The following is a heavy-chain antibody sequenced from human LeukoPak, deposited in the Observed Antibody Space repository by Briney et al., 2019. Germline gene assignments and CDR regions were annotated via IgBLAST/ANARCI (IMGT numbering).Heavy chain of an antibody. Sequence: GGSLRLSCAASGFTFSSYWMSWVRQAPGKGLVWVSRINSDGSSTSYADSVKGRFTISRDNAKNTLYLQMNSLRAEDTAVYYCAKLPNSMVATEDFDYWGQGTLVTVSS. V-gene: IGHV3-74*01. J-gene: IGHJ4*02. CDR3: AKLPNSMVATEDFDY. CDR2: INSDGSST. CDR1: GFTFSSYW. D-gene: IGHD5-12*01.